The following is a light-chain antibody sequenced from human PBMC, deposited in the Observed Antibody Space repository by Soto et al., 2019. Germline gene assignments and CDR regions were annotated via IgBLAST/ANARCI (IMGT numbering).Light chain of an antibody. CDR3: QQRSNWHLT. CDR1: QSVSSY. J-gene: IGKJ4*01. V-gene: IGKV3-11*01. Sequence: STQSPATLSLSPGQRDTLSCRAIQSVSSYLAWYQQKPGQAPRIIIYGEYTRATGIKDRFSGSGSATDFTLTISSLEPEDFAVYYCQQRSNWHLTLGGGTKVDIK. CDR2: GEY.